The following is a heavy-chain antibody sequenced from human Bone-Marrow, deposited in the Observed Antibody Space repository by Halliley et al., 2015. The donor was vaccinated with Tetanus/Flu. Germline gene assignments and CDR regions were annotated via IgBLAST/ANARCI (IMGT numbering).Heavy chain of an antibody. V-gene: IGHV1-46*02. J-gene: IGHJ4*02. D-gene: IGHD6-19*01. CDR3: ARKGGVSGVDRQYPFDY. CDR2: INPSGGTT. CDR1: GYSFNSYL. Sequence: QLVQSGAEVKKPGASVKVSCKASGYSFNSYLMHWVRQAPGQGLEWMGLINPSGGTTTYAHNLQGRVTMTRDTSTSTVYMDLSSLRSEDAAVYYGARKGGVSGVDRQYPFDYWGQGTLVTVSS.